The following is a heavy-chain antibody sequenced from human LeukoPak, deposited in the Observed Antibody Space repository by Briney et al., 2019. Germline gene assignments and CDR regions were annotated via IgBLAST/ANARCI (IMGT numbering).Heavy chain of an antibody. CDR1: GGSISSGDYY. Sequence: SETLSLTCTVSGGSISSGDYYWSWIRQPPGKGLEWIGYIYYSGSTNYNPSLKSRVTISVDMSKNQFSLKLSSVTAADTAVYYCATHPPKVCTGGSCTDYWGQGTLVTVSS. V-gene: IGHV4-61*08. D-gene: IGHD2-15*01. J-gene: IGHJ4*02. CDR3: ATHPPKVCTGGSCTDY. CDR2: IYYSGST.